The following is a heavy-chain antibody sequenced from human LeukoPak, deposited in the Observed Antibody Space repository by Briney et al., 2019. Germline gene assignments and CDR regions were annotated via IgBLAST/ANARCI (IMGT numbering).Heavy chain of an antibody. J-gene: IGHJ5*02. D-gene: IGHD2-2*01. CDR3: ARRLTQYDCFDP. CDR1: GDSVSINSVT. Sequence: SQTLSLTCALSGDSVSINSVTWNWIRQSPSRGLEWLGRPYYRSTWYNDYAVSVRGRITVNPDTSKNQFSLHLNSVTPEDTAVYYCARRLTQYDCFDPWGQGILVTVSS. CDR2: PYYRSTWYN. V-gene: IGHV6-1*01.